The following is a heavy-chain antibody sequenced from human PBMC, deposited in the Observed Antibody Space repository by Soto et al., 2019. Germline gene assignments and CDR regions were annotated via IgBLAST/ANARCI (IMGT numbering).Heavy chain of an antibody. D-gene: IGHD3-3*01. Sequence: PGGSLRLSCAASGVTFSTYGMNGVRQTPGKGLEWVSSISSSSSYIYNVDSVKGRFTISRDDAKNSLYLQMNSLRAEDTAVYHCARGPPNYDFWSGYPPSYGMDVWGQGTTVTVPS. CDR3: ARGPPNYDFWSGYPPSYGMDV. CDR2: ISSSSSYI. CDR1: GVTFSTYG. J-gene: IGHJ6*02. V-gene: IGHV3-21*01.